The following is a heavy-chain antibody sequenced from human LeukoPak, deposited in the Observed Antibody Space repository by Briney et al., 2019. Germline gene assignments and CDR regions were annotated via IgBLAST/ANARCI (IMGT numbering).Heavy chain of an antibody. CDR2: IWYDGSNK. D-gene: IGHD3-22*01. J-gene: IGHJ1*01. Sequence: GGSLRLSCAASGFTFSSYGMHWVRQAPGKGLEWVAVIWYDGSNKYYADSVKGRFTISRDNSKNTLYLQMNSLRAEDTAVYYCAKAQDYYDTSGYYYVGDFQHWGQGTLVTVSS. CDR1: GFTFSSYG. V-gene: IGHV3-33*06. CDR3: AKAQDYYDTSGYYYVGDFQH.